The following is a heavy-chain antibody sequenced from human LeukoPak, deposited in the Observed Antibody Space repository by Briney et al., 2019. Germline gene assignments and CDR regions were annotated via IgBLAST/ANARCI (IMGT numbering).Heavy chain of an antibody. V-gene: IGHV1-18*01. J-gene: IGHJ3*02. CDR3: ARGSVVVTATRHDAFDI. D-gene: IGHD2-21*02. Sequence: ASVKVSCKASGGTFSSYAISWVRQAPGQGLEWMGWISAYNGNTNYAQKLQGRVTMTTDTSTSTAYMELRSLRSDDTAVYYCARGSVVVTATRHDAFDIWGQGTMVTVSS. CDR1: GGTFSSYA. CDR2: ISAYNGNT.